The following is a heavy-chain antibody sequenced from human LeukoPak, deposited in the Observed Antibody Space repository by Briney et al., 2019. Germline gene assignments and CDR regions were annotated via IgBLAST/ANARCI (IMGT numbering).Heavy chain of an antibody. V-gene: IGHV3-23*01. J-gene: IGHJ4*02. CDR3: AKDLNFWSGYYTPFDY. Sequence: GGSLRLSCAASGFTFSSYAMSWVRQAPGKGLEWVSAISGSGGSTYYADSVKGRFTISRDNSKNTLFLQMNSLRAEDTAVYYCAKDLNFWSGYYTPFDYWGQGTLVTVSS. CDR2: ISGSGGST. D-gene: IGHD3-3*01. CDR1: GFTFSSYA.